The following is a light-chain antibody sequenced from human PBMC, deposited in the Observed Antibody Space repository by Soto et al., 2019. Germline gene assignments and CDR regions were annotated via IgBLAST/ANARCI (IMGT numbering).Light chain of an antibody. Sequence: EIVMTQSPATLSVSPGERANLSCRPSQSVSSNLAWYQQKPGQARRPLIYGATTRATSNPPRFSGSGSGTEFTLTISGLQSEDFAVYDCQQYNNWPPLTFGGGNKVEIK. CDR1: QSVSSN. J-gene: IGKJ4*01. CDR2: GAT. V-gene: IGKV3-15*01. CDR3: QQYNNWPPLT.